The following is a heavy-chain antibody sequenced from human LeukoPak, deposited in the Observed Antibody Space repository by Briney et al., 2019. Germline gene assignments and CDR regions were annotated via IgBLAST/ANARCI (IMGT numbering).Heavy chain of an antibody. CDR2: INWNGGST. CDR3: ARSSDIVVVVAASPYYFDY. J-gene: IGHJ4*02. D-gene: IGHD2-15*01. Sequence: GGSLRLSCAASGFTFDDYGMSWVRQAPGKGLEWVSGINWNGGSTGYADSVKGRFTISRDNAKNSLYLQMNGLRAEDTALYYCARSSDIVVVVAASPYYFDYWGQGTLVTVSS. CDR1: GFTFDDYG. V-gene: IGHV3-20*04.